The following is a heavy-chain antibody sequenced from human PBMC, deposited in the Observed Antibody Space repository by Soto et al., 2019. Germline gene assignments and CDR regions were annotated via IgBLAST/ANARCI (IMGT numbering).Heavy chain of an antibody. Sequence: PSETLPLTCTVSGGSISTSSYYWGWIRHPPGKGLEWIGSIYYSGSTYYNPSLKSRVTISVDTSKNQFSLKLSSVTAADTAVYYCSFHEAEPSDIFSVYWGDGTLVSV. CDR1: GGSISTSSYY. CDR2: IYYSGST. J-gene: IGHJ4*01. D-gene: IGHD5-12*01. V-gene: IGHV4-39*01. CDR3: SFHEAEPSDIFSVY.